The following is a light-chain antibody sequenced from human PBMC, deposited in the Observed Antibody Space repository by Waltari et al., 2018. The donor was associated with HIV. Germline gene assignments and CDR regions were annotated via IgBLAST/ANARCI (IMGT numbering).Light chain of an antibody. CDR2: GNS. Sequence: QSVLTQTPSVSGAPGQRVTTSCTGSSSNIGAGYVVQWYQQFPGTAPKLLIYGNSNRPSGVPDRFSGSKSGTSASLAITGLQAEDEADYYCQSYDSSLSALFGTGTKVTVL. J-gene: IGLJ1*01. V-gene: IGLV1-40*01. CDR3: QSYDSSLSAL. CDR1: SSNIGAGYV.